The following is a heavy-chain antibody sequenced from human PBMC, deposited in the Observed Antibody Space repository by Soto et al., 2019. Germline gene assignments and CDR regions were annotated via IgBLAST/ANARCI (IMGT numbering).Heavy chain of an antibody. Sequence: SETLSLTCAVSGGSISSSNCWSLFRDPPGKGLEWIGEIYHSGSTNYNPSLKSRVTISVDKSKNQFSLKLSSVTAADTAVYYCARGGQQLVNRKIDYWGQGTLVTVSS. J-gene: IGHJ4*02. D-gene: IGHD6-13*01. V-gene: IGHV4-4*02. CDR2: IYHSGST. CDR3: ARGGQQLVNRKIDY. CDR1: GGSISSSNC.